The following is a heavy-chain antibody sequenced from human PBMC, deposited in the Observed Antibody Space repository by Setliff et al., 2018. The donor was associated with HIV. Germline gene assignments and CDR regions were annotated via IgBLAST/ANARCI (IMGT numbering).Heavy chain of an antibody. V-gene: IGHV4-59*01. CDR2: VHYSGST. Sequence: SETLSLTCTVSGLSMSYNYWTWIRQSPGKGLEWIGYVHYSGSTRYNPSLKSRVTISVDTSKKKFSLKLTTMTATDTAVYYCASEKKAWSVSDSFYEYWGQGVPVTV. CDR1: GLSMSYNY. CDR3: ASEKKAWSVSDSFYEY. D-gene: IGHD3-3*01. J-gene: IGHJ4*02.